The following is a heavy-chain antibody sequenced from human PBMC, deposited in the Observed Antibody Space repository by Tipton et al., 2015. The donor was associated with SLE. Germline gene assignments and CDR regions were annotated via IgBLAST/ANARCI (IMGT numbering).Heavy chain of an antibody. CDR3: ATGYDFQTGWFQH. J-gene: IGHJ1*01. CDR2: INHSGST. Sequence: TLSLTCAVYGGSFSGYYWSWIRQPPGKGLEWIGEINHSGSTNYNPSLKSRVTISVDTSKNQLSLNLSSVTAADTAVYYCATGYDFQTGWFQHWGQGTLFTVSS. CDR1: GGSFSGYY. D-gene: IGHD5-12*01. V-gene: IGHV4-34*01.